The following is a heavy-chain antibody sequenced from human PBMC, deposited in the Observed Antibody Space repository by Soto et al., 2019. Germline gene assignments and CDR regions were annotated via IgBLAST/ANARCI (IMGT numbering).Heavy chain of an antibody. D-gene: IGHD1-1*01. J-gene: IGHJ6*02. Sequence: QVQLVQSGAEVTKPGASVKVSCKASGYTFTSYDINWVRQATGQGLEWMGWMSPNSGATGYAQKFQGRATMTRDTSISTAYMELSNLRSEDTAIYYWARGVDAGVDVWGQGSTVTVSS. V-gene: IGHV1-8*01. CDR2: MSPNSGAT. CDR3: ARGVDAGVDV. CDR1: GYTFTSYD.